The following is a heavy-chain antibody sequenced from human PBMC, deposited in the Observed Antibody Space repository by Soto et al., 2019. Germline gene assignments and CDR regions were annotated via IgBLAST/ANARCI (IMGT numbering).Heavy chain of an antibody. CDR2: INHSGST. CDR3: ARGSKMVRGVLYYFDY. D-gene: IGHD3-10*01. Sequence: PSEPLSLTCAVYGGSFSGYYWSWIRQPPGKGLEWIGEINHSGSTNYNPSLKSRVTISVDTSKNQFSLKLSSVTAADTAVYYCARGSKMVRGVLYYFDYWGQGTLVTLSS. J-gene: IGHJ4*02. CDR1: GGSFSGYY. V-gene: IGHV4-34*01.